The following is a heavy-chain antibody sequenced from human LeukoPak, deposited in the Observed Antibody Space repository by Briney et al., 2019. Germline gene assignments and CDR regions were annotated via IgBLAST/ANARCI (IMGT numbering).Heavy chain of an antibody. D-gene: IGHD3-10*01. Sequence: GASVKVSCEASGYTFTSHGISWVRQAPGQGLEWVGWISGYNGNTNYAQKFQGRVTMTTDTSTSTAYMELRSLRSDDTAVYYCARETGYTMVRGVTPAYYYYMDVWGKGTTVTISS. V-gene: IGHV1-18*01. CDR2: ISGYNGNT. J-gene: IGHJ6*03. CDR3: ARETGYTMVRGVTPAYYYYMDV. CDR1: GYTFTSHG.